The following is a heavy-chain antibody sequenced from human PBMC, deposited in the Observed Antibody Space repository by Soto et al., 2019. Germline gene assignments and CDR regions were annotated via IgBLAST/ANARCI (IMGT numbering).Heavy chain of an antibody. CDR3: ARDNGSSSLPYVDNYDYYYGMDF. J-gene: IGHJ6*04. CDR2: ISAYNGNT. CDR1: GYTFTSYG. Sequence: VASVKVSCKASGYTFTSYGISRVRQAPGQGLEWMGWISAYNGNTNYAQKHQGRVTMTTDTSTSTAYMELRSLRSDDTAVYYCARDNGSSSLPYVDNYDYYYGMDFWGKGTTVTVSS. V-gene: IGHV1-18*01. D-gene: IGHD6-6*01.